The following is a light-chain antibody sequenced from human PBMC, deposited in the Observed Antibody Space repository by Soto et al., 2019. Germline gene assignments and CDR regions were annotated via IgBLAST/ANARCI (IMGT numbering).Light chain of an antibody. CDR2: DVT. J-gene: IGLJ2*01. Sequence: QSALTQPASVSGSPGQSITISCTGTSSDIGPYNYVSWYQQHPGKAPKLLIYDVTNRPPGVSDRFSGSKSGRTASLTISGLQAEDEADYYCSSYTSIIAVVFGGGTKLTVL. V-gene: IGLV2-14*03. CDR1: SSDIGPYNY. CDR3: SSYTSIIAVV.